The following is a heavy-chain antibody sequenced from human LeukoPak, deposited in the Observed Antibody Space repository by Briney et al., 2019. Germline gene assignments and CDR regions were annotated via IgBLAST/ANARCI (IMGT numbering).Heavy chain of an antibody. CDR1: GGSISSSSHY. CDR2: IYYSGST. D-gene: IGHD2-15*01. CDR3: AREGGNCSGGSCYSGAFDI. J-gene: IGHJ3*02. Sequence: SETLSLTCTVSGGSISSSSHYWGWIRQPPEKRLEWIGSIYYSGSTYHNPSLKSRVTISADTSKNQFSLKLSSVTAADTAMYYCAREGGNCSGGSCYSGAFDIWGQGTLVTVSS. V-gene: IGHV4-39*07.